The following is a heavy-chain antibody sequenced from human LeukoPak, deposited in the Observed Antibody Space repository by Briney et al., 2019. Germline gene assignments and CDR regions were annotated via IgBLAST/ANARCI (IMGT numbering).Heavy chain of an antibody. Sequence: SETLSLTCTVSGYSISSGYYWGWIRQPPGKGLEWIGSIYYSGSTYYNPSLKSRVTISVDTSKSQFSLKLSSVTAADTAVYYCARAQDYYDIKACFQHWGQGTLVTVSS. J-gene: IGHJ1*01. CDR3: ARAQDYYDIKACFQH. V-gene: IGHV4-38-2*02. CDR1: GYSISSGYY. D-gene: IGHD3-22*01. CDR2: IYYSGST.